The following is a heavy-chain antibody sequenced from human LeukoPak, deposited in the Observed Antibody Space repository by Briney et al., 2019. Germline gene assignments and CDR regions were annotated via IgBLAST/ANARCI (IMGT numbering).Heavy chain of an antibody. CDR2: IYYSGST. V-gene: IGHV4-59*08. D-gene: IGHD6-6*01. J-gene: IGHJ4*02. CDR1: GGSLKSYY. CDR3: ARTPMYSSSTGIDY. Sequence: PSETLSLTCSVSGGSLKSYYWSWIRQPPGKGLEWIGYIYYSGSTNYNPSLKSRVTISVDTSKNQFSLKLSSVTAADTAVYYCARTPMYSSSTGIDYWGQGTLVTVSS.